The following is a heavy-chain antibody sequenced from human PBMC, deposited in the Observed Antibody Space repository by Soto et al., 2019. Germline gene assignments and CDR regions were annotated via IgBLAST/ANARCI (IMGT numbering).Heavy chain of an antibody. CDR2: SSGDNSHT. J-gene: IGHJ4*02. CDR3: AREYCSGGSCYGVDY. D-gene: IGHD2-15*01. Sequence: ASVKVSCKASGYTFTIYGITWVRQAPGQGLEWMGWSSGDNSHTNYAQNFQGRVTMTTDTSTSTAYMELRSLRSDDTALYYCAREYCSGGSCYGVDYWGQGTLVTVSS. CDR1: GYTFTIYG. V-gene: IGHV1-18*01.